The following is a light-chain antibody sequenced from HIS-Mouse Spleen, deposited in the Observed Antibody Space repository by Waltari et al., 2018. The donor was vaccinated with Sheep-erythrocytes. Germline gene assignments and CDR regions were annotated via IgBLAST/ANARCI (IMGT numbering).Light chain of an antibody. CDR2: AAS. J-gene: IGKJ1*01. Sequence: DIQMTQSPSSLSASVGDRVTITYRASQSISSYLNWYQQKPGKAPKLLIYAASSLQSGVPSRFSGSGSGTEFTLTISSLQPEDFATYYCQQSYSTPRTFGQGTKVEIK. V-gene: IGKV1-39*01. CDR3: QQSYSTPRT. CDR1: QSISSY.